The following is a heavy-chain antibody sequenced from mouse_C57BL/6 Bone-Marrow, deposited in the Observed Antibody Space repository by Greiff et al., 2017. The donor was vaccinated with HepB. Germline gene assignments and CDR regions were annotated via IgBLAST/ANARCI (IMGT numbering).Heavy chain of an antibody. CDR1: GYTFTSYG. D-gene: IGHD2-3*01. CDR2: IYPRSGNT. J-gene: IGHJ3*01. V-gene: IGHV1-81*01. Sequence: QVQLQQSGAELARPGASVKLSCKASGYTFTSYGISWVKQRTGQGLEWIGEIYPRSGNTYYNEKFKGKATLTADKSSSTAYMELRSLTSEDSAVYFCAIIYDGYYKFAYWGQGTLVTVSA. CDR3: AIIYDGYYKFAY.